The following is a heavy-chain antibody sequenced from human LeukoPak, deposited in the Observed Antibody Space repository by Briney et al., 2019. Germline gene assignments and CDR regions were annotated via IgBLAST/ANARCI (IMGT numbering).Heavy chain of an antibody. D-gene: IGHD6-13*01. Sequence: GESLKISCKGSGYSFTSYWIAWVRQMPGKGLEWMGIIYPGDSDTRYSPSFQGQVTISADKSISTAYLQWSSLKASDTAMYYCARHGYSHLPAAGTFPFDYWGQGTLVTVSS. CDR3: ARHGYSHLPAAGTFPFDY. J-gene: IGHJ4*02. CDR1: GYSFTSYW. CDR2: IYPGDSDT. V-gene: IGHV5-51*01.